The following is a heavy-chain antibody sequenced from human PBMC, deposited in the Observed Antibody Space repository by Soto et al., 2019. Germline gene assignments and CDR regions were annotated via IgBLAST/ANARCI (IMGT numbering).Heavy chain of an antibody. CDR1: GGTFSGYA. D-gene: IGHD1-1*01. J-gene: IGHJ4*02. Sequence: VSSRAAGGTFSGYAISGVRQAPGQGLEWMGWIYPDSGGTNYAPKFRGWVTMTRDTSIRTAYMELSGLKSDDTAVYFCVRAETFYPGNTFDYWGQGALVNVSS. CDR2: IYPDSGGT. V-gene: IGHV1-2*04. CDR3: VRAETFYPGNTFDY.